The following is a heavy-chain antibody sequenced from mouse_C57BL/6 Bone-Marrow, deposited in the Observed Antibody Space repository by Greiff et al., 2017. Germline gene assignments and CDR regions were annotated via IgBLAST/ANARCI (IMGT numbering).Heavy chain of an antibody. Sequence: QVQLQQPGAELVKPGASVKLSCKASGYTFTSYCMHWVKQRPGRGLEWIGRIDPNSGGTKYNEKFKSKATLTVDKPSSTAYMQISSLTSEDSAVYYCARHLRIYSGYWGQGTTLTVSS. D-gene: IGHD1-1*01. J-gene: IGHJ2*01. CDR3: ARHLRIYSGY. CDR2: IDPNSGGT. V-gene: IGHV1-72*01. CDR1: GYTFTSYC.